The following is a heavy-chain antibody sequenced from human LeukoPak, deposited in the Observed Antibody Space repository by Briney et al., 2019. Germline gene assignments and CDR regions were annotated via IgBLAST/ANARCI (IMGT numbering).Heavy chain of an antibody. J-gene: IGHJ4*02. CDR1: GGSFSGYY. CDR2: INHSGNT. CDR3: AKAPVTSCRGAYCYPFDD. Sequence: ASETLSLTCAVYGGSFSGYYWSWIRQPPGKGLEWIGEINHSGNTNYNPSLKSRVTISVDTSKNQFSLKLSSVTAADAAVYYCAKAPVTSCRGAYCYPFDDWGQGTLVTVSS. V-gene: IGHV4-34*01. D-gene: IGHD2-21*01.